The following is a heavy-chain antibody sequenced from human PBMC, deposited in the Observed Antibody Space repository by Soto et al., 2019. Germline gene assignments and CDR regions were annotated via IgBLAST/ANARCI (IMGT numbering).Heavy chain of an antibody. V-gene: IGHV4-31*03. D-gene: IGHD3-10*01. J-gene: IGHJ6*02. CDR1: GGSISSGGYY. CDR3: AREVRGLGDNYYYGMDV. Sequence: RSLTCTVSGGSISSGGYYWSWIRQHPGKGLEWIGYIYYSGSTYYNPSLKSRVTISVDTSKNQFSLKLSSVTAADTAVYYCAREVRGLGDNYYYGMDVWGQGTTVTVSS. CDR2: IYYSGST.